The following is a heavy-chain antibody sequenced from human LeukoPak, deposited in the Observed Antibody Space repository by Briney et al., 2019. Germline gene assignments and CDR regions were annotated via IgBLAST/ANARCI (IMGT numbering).Heavy chain of an antibody. CDR3: ARGGSYLSAFDI. CDR1: GFTFSSYE. V-gene: IGHV3-48*03. CDR2: ISSSGSTI. Sequence: PGGSLRLSCAAPGFTFSSYEMNWVRQAPGKGLEWVSYISSSGSTIYYADSVKGRFAISRDNAKNSLYLQMNSLRAEDTAVYYCARGGSYLSAFDIWGQGTTVTVSS. J-gene: IGHJ3*02. D-gene: IGHD1-26*01.